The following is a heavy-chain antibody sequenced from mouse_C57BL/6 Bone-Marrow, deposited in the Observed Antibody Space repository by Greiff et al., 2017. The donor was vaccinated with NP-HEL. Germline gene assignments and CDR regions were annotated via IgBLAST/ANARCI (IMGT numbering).Heavy chain of an antibody. D-gene: IGHD1-1*01. CDR3: ARSRGSNYDAMDY. V-gene: IGHV1-56*01. CDR2: IFPGSGST. J-gene: IGHJ4*01. Sequence: QVQLQQSGPELVRPGASVKISCKAPGYTFTSHWMQWVRQRPGQGLAGIGEIFPGSGSTYYNEKFKGKATLTVDTSSSTAYMQLSSLTSEDSAVYFCARSRGSNYDAMDYGGQGTSVPVSS. CDR1: GYTFTSHW.